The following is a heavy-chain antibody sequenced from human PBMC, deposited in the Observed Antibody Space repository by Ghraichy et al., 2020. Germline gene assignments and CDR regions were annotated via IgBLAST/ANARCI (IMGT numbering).Heavy chain of an antibody. CDR1: GFDFSSYG. CDR3: ARDFWMKGLIIVSAFDI. CDR2: IWYNGSNE. Sequence: GGSLRLSCAASGFDFSSYGMHWVRQAPGKGLEWVGNIWYNGSNEEYGDSVKGRFTISRDNSKNTLYLQMNSLRAVDTAVYYCARDFWMKGLIIVSAFDIWGQGTMVIVSS. V-gene: IGHV3-33*01. D-gene: IGHD2/OR15-2a*01. J-gene: IGHJ3*02.